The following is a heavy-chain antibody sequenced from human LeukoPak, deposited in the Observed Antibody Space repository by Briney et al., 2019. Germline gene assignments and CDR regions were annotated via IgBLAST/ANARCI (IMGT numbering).Heavy chain of an antibody. CDR2: LNPSGGST. CDR3: ARAWPGFFYFDY. J-gene: IGHJ4*02. CDR1: GYTFTSYY. V-gene: IGHV1-46*01. Sequence: GASVKVSCKASGYTFTSYYMHWVRQAPGQGLEWMGILNPSGGSTSYAQKFQGRVTMTRDMSTSTVYMELSSLRSEDTAVYYCARAWPGFFYFDYWGQGTLVTVSS.